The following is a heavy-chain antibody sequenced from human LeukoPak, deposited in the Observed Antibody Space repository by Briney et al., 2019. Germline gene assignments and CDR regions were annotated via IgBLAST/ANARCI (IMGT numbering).Heavy chain of an antibody. CDR2: INPNCGGT. CDR3: AGIWSGYPGFDY. D-gene: IGHD3-3*01. J-gene: IGHJ4*02. V-gene: IGHV1-2*02. Sequence: ASVTVSCKASGYTFTGYYMHWVRQAPGQGLEWMGWINPNCGGTNYAQKFQGRVTMTRDTSISTAYMELSRLRSDDTAVYYCAGIWSGYPGFDYWGQGTLVTVSS. CDR1: GYTFTGYY.